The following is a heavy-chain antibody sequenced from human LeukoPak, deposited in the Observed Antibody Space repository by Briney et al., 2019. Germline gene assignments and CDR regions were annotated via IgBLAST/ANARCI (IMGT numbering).Heavy chain of an antibody. CDR1: GGSFSGYY. J-gene: IGHJ4*02. CDR2: INHSGST. CDR3: ARCPSYYLFDY. Sequence: PSETLSLTCAAYGGSFSGYYWSWIRQPPGKGLEWIGEINHSGSTNYNPSLKSRVTISVDTSKNQFSLKLSSVTAADTAVYYCARCPSYYLFDYWGQGTLVTVSS. D-gene: IGHD3-10*01. V-gene: IGHV4-34*01.